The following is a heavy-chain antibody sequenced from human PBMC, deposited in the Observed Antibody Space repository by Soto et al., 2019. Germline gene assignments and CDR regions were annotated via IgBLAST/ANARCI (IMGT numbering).Heavy chain of an antibody. J-gene: IGHJ6*02. CDR1: GFTFSSYA. CDR3: ARDPSGSHHSGYYYYGMDV. V-gene: IGHV3-30-3*01. D-gene: IGHD1-26*01. CDR2: ISYDGSNK. Sequence: SLRLSCAASGFTFSSYAMHWVRQAPGKGLEWVAVISYDGSNKYYADSVKGRFTISRDNSKNTLYLQMNSLRAEDTAVYYCARDPSGSHHSGYYYYGMDVWGQGTTVTVSS.